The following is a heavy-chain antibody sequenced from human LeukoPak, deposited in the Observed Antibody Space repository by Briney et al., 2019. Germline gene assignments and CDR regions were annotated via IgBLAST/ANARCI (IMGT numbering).Heavy chain of an antibody. CDR1: GFTFSRYG. V-gene: IGHV3-30*18. CDR2: ISYDGSNR. CDR3: AKRVDYSGKYYFDY. D-gene: IGHD1-26*01. J-gene: IGHJ4*02. Sequence: AGGSLRLSCAASGFTFSRYGMHWVRQAPDKGLEWVAVISYDGSNRYYADSVKGRFTISRDNSKNTLFLQMNSLRVEDTAVYFCAKRVDYSGKYYFDYWGQGILVTVSS.